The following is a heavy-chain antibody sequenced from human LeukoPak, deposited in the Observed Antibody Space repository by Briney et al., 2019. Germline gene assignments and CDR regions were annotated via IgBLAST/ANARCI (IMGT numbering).Heavy chain of an antibody. V-gene: IGHV4-39*07. Sequence: SETLSLTCTVSGGSITNDGFYWGCIRQPPGKGLEWVGSIYYSGSTHYNPSLKSRVSMSVDTSKHQFSLNLSSLTAADTAVYFCARSSRGNVDYWGQGTLVTVSS. CDR1: GGSITNDGFY. D-gene: IGHD5-12*01. J-gene: IGHJ4*02. CDR2: IYYSGST. CDR3: ARSSRGNVDY.